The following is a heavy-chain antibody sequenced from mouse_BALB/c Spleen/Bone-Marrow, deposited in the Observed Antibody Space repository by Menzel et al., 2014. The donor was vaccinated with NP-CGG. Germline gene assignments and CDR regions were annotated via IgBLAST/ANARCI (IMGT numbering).Heavy chain of an antibody. CDR1: GYTFSSYW. CDR2: ILPGSGST. V-gene: IGHV1-9*01. J-gene: IGHJ4*01. CDR3: ARSDGYYYAMDY. Sequence: QVQLKQSGAELMKPGASVKISCKATGYTFSSYWIEWVKQRPGHGLEWIGEILPGSGSTNYNEKFKGKATFTADTSSNTAYMQLSSLTSEESAVYYCARSDGYYYAMDYWGQGTSVTVSS. D-gene: IGHD2-3*01.